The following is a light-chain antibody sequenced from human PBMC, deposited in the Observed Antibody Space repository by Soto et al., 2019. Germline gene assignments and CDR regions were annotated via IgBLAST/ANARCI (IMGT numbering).Light chain of an antibody. CDR1: QDIGRF. Sequence: DVQMTQSPSSLSASVGDRVTITCRASQDIGRFFNWYQQKPGNAPRLLIYATSSLHSGVPSRFSGSSSGTDFTLTINSIQPEDFATYYCQQSFNTTQTFGQGTKVEVK. CDR2: ATS. J-gene: IGKJ1*01. CDR3: QQSFNTTQT. V-gene: IGKV1-39*01.